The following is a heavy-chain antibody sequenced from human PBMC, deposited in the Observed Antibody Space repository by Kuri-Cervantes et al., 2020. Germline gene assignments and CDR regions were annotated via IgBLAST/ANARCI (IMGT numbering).Heavy chain of an antibody. Sequence: GGSLRLSCAASGFTFDDYAMHWVRQAPGKGLEWVSGISWNSGSIGYADSVKGRFTISRDNAKNSLYLQMNSLRAEDTALYYCAKDITPIYGDSSFDYWGQGTLVTVSS. CDR3: AKDITPIYGDSSFDY. CDR1: GFTFDDYA. J-gene: IGHJ4*02. V-gene: IGHV3-9*01. D-gene: IGHD4-17*01. CDR2: ISWNSGSI.